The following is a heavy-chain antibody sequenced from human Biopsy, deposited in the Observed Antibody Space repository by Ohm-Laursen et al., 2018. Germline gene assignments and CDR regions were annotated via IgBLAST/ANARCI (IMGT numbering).Heavy chain of an antibody. V-gene: IGHV1-8*01. CDR2: MIPSSGKT. J-gene: IGHJ5*02. D-gene: IGHD6-6*01. CDR1: GYSFSTYD. Sequence: ASVKVSCNASGYSFSTYDINWVRQARGQGLEWMGWMIPSSGKTGYAQRFQGRVTLTMNTSISTAYMELSGLRSEDTAVYFCARGYSRRVSIFEASIYWFDTWGQGTLVTVSS. CDR3: ARGYSRRVSIFEASIYWFDT.